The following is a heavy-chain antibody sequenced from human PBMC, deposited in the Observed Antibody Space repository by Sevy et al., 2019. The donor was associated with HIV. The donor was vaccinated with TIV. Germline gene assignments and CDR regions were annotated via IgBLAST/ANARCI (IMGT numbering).Heavy chain of an antibody. V-gene: IGHV3-23*01. D-gene: IGHD6-13*01. CDR1: GYSFSSYA. Sequence: GGSLRLSCVVSGYSFSSYAISWVRQAPGKGLEWVSTINGRGGSTYYADSVKGRFTISRDNPKNTLFLQMINLRVDDTAYYYCAQPSPSIAAAASAFYDNWGQGTLVTVSS. CDR2: INGRGGST. CDR3: AQPSPSIAAAASAFYDN. J-gene: IGHJ4*02.